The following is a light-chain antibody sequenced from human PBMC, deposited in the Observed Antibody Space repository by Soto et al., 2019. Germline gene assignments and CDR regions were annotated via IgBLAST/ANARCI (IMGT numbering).Light chain of an antibody. CDR2: NYT. J-gene: IGLJ2*01. CDR1: NSNIGADYG. V-gene: IGLV1-40*01. Sequence: QAVVTQPPSVSGAPGQRVTISCTGSNSNIGADYGVHWYQQFPGTAPKLLISNYTNRPSGVPDRFSASRSGSSASLAITGPQSEDEADYYCQSFDSSLPGPILGVGTKLTVL. CDR3: QSFDSSLPGPI.